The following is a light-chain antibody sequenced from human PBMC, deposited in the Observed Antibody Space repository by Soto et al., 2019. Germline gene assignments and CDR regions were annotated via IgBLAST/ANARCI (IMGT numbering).Light chain of an antibody. CDR2: AAS. Sequence: DIQMNQSPSSLSASVGDRVTITCRASQGISNYLAWYQQKPGKVPKLLIYAASTLQSGVPSRFSGSGSGTDFTLTISSLQPEEVATDYCQKYNNAPWTFGQGTKVEIK. V-gene: IGKV1-27*01. CDR1: QGISNY. CDR3: QKYNNAPWT. J-gene: IGKJ1*01.